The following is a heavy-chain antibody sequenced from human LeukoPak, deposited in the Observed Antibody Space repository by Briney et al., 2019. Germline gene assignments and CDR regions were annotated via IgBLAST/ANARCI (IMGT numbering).Heavy chain of an antibody. D-gene: IGHD2-2*01. J-gene: IGHJ5*02. CDR2: IYYSGST. CDR3: ARTTEDCSSTSCYQYWFDP. Sequence: PSETLSLTCTVSGGSISSYYWSWIRQPPGKGLEWIGYIYYSGSTSYNPSLKSRVTMSVDTSKKQISLKVRSVTAADTAVYYCARTTEDCSSTSCYQYWFDPWGQGTLVTVSS. CDR1: GGSISSYY. V-gene: IGHV4-59*01.